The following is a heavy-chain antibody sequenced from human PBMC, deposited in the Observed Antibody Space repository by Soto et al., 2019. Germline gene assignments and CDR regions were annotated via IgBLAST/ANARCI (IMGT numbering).Heavy chain of an antibody. CDR2: IYYSGST. CDR1: GGSISSYY. V-gene: IGHV4-59*01. D-gene: IGHD4-17*01. Sequence: QVQLQESGPGLVKPSETLSLTCTVSGGSISSYYWSWIRQPPGKGLEWIGYIYYSGSTNYNPSLKSRVXXSXDXXKNQFALKLSSVTAADTAVYYCARADFSGDYAFDIWGQGTMVTVSS. J-gene: IGHJ3*02. CDR3: ARADFSGDYAFDI.